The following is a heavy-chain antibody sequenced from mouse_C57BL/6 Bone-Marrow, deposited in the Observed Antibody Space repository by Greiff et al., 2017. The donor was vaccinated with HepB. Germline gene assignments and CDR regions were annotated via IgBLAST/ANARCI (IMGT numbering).Heavy chain of an antibody. CDR3: YDYDGSAY. V-gene: IGHV1-64*01. D-gene: IGHD2-4*01. Sequence: LQESGAELVKPGASVKLSCKASGYTFTSYWMHWVKQRPGQGLEWIGMIHPNSGSTNYNEKFKSKATLTVDKSSSTAYMQLSSLTSEDSAVYYCYDYDGSAYWGQGTLVTVSA. CDR2: IHPNSGST. J-gene: IGHJ3*01. CDR1: GYTFTSYW.